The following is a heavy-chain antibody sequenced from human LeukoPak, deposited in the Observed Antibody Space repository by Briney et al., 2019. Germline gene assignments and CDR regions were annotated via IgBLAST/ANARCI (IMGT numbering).Heavy chain of an antibody. CDR2: IYTSGST. V-gene: IGHV4-4*07. J-gene: IGHJ5*02. CDR3: ARDSTGGGYSSGGYVNNWFDP. Sequence: PSETLSLTCTVSGGSISSYYWSWIRQPAGKGLEWIGRIYTSGSTNYNPSLKSRVTMSVDTSKNQFSLKLSSVTAADTAVYYCARDSTGGGYSSGGYVNNWFDPWGQGTLVTVSS. D-gene: IGHD6-19*01. CDR1: GGSISSYY.